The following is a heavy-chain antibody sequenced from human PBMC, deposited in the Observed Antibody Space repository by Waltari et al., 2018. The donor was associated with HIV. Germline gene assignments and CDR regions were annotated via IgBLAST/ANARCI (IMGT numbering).Heavy chain of an antibody. CDR1: GGTFNNYA. CDR2: IIPVFGTT. D-gene: IGHD2-15*01. J-gene: IGHJ2*01. CDR3: ARMATVVDWYFDL. V-gene: IGHV1-69*01. Sequence: QVQLVQSGAEVKKPGSSVKVSCKASGGTFNNYAITWVRQAPGQGLEWMGGIIPVFGTTNYARKGQGRLTIIADESTSTGYMELSSLRSEDTAVYYCARMATVVDWYFDLWGRGTLVTVSS.